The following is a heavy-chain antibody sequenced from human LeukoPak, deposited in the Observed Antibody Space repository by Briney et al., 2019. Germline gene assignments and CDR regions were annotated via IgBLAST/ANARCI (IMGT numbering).Heavy chain of an antibody. Sequence: SETLSLTCAVYGGSFSGYYWSWIRQPPGKGLEWIGEINHSGSTNYNPSLKSRVTISVDTSKNQFSLKLSSVTAADTAAYYCARLGRGYTYGYYYWGQGTLVTVSS. D-gene: IGHD5-18*01. CDR1: GGSFSGYY. J-gene: IGHJ4*02. CDR3: ARLGRGYTYGYYY. CDR2: INHSGST. V-gene: IGHV4-34*01.